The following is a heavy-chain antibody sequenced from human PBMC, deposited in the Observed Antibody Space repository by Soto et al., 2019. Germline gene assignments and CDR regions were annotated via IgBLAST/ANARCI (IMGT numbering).Heavy chain of an antibody. CDR1: GGTFSSYA. Sequence: QVQLVQSGAEVKKPGSSVKVSCKASGGTFSSYAISWVRQAPGQGLEWMGGIIPIFGTANYAQKFQGRVTITADESTSTAYMELSSLRSEDTAVYYCAREEGVAAAGTGNGFDPWGQGTLVTVSS. V-gene: IGHV1-69*01. D-gene: IGHD6-13*01. J-gene: IGHJ5*02. CDR2: IIPIFGTA. CDR3: AREEGVAAAGTGNGFDP.